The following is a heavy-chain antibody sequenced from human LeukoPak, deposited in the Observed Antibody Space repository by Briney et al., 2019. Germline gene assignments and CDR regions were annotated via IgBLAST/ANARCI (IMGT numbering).Heavy chain of an antibody. Sequence: GGSLRLSCAASGFTFSSYWMSWVRQAPGQGLEWVANIKQDGSEKYYVDSVKGRFTISRDNAKNSLYLQMNSLRAEDTAVYYCARDFFGVVTIDAFDIWGQGTMVTVSS. CDR1: GFTFSSYW. CDR2: IKQDGSEK. D-gene: IGHD3-3*01. V-gene: IGHV3-7*01. J-gene: IGHJ3*02. CDR3: ARDFFGVVTIDAFDI.